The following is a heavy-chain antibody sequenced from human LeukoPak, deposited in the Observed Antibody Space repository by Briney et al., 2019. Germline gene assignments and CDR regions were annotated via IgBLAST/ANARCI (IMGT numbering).Heavy chain of an antibody. CDR2: IIPIFGTG. V-gene: IGHV1-69*13. D-gene: IGHD6-19*01. Sequence: SVKVSCKASGGAFSSYAISWVGQAPGQGLEWMGGIIPIFGTGNYAQKFQGRVTITADESTSTAYVELSSLRSEDTAVYYCARDLQTTHGIAVAATSLLVPDAFDIWGQGTKVTVSS. J-gene: IGHJ3*02. CDR1: GGAFSSYA. CDR3: ARDLQTTHGIAVAATSLLVPDAFDI.